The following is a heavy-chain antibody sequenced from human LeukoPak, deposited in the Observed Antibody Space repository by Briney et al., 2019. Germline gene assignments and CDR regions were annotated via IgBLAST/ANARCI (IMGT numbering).Heavy chain of an antibody. V-gene: IGHV3-7*01. CDR1: GFTFTEYW. CDR3: AREAYCGGPSCFAVSYMDV. Sequence: PGGSLRLSCAASGFTFTEYWMTWVHQAPGQRLEWVANIKQDGSEVYYVDSVEGRFTISRDNTKNSVYLQMNSLGVEDTAVYYCAREAYCGGPSCFAVSYMDVWGEGTTVTVSS. D-gene: IGHD2-21*01. J-gene: IGHJ6*03. CDR2: IKQDGSEV.